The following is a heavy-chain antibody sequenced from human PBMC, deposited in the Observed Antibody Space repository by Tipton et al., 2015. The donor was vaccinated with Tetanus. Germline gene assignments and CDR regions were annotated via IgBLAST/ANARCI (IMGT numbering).Heavy chain of an antibody. V-gene: IGHV4-61*08. D-gene: IGHD1-26*01. CDR2: VSYSGRT. J-gene: IGHJ4*02. CDR1: GGSVRGGDYS. CDR3: ARGLPREPWYFDY. Sequence: TLSLTCTVSGGSVRGGDYSWNWIRQPPGKGLEWLAYVSYSGRTNSNYFLKSRITVSLDASKNQFSLRLTSVTAADTAVYYCARGLPREPWYFDYWGQGMQVTVSS.